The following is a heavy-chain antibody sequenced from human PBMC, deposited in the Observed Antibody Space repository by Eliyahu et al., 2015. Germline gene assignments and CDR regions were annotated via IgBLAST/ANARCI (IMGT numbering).Heavy chain of an antibody. CDR3: ARGPGXSWEYNWFDP. V-gene: IGHV1-8*01. D-gene: IGHD6-13*01. Sequence: QXQLVQSGAEVKKPGASVKVSCXASGXTFTSHEINWVRQASGQGLEWMGWMSPNSGYTGYARKFQGRVTMTRNTSISTAYMDLSSLTSEDTAVYYCARGPGXSWEYNWFDPWGQGTLVTVSS. CDR1: GXTFTSHE. J-gene: IGHJ5*02. CDR2: MSPNSGYT.